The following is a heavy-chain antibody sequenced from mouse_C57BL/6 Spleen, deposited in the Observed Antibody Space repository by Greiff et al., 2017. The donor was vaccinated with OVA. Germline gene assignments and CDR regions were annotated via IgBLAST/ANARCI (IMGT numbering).Heavy chain of an antibody. J-gene: IGHJ1*03. CDR3: ARIITTVVATDWYFDV. CDR2: INSDGGST. V-gene: IGHV5-2*01. CDR1: EYEFPSHD. Sequence: EVQLKESGGGLVQPGESLKLSCESNEYEFPSHDMSWVRKTPEKRLELVAAINSDGGSTYYPDTMERRFIISRDNTTKTLYLQMSSLRSEDTALYYCARIITTVVATDWYFDVWGTGTTVTVSS. D-gene: IGHD1-1*01.